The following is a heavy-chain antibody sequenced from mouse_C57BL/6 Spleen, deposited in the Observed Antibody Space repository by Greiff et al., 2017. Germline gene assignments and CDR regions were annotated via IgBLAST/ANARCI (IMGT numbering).Heavy chain of an antibody. V-gene: IGHV14-2*01. D-gene: IGHD2-3*01. CDR3: ADGYSDYYAMDY. CDR1: GFNIQDYY. J-gene: IGHJ4*01. CDR2: IDPEDGET. Sequence: VQLQQSGAELVKPGASVKLSCTASGFNIQDYYMHWVKQRTEQGLEWIGRIDPEDGETQYAPKFQGKATITADTSSNTAYLQLSSLTSEDTAVYYCADGYSDYYAMDYWGQGTSVTVSS.